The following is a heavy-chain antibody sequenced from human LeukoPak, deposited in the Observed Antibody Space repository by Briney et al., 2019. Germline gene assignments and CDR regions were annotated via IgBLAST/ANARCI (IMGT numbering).Heavy chain of an antibody. CDR3: RLGYYDSSGYYASGVDY. CDR1: GFTFGDYA. V-gene: IGHV3-49*04. Sequence: GGSLRLSCTASGFTFGDYAMSWVRQAPGKGLEWVGFIRSKAYGGTTEYAASVKGRFTISRDDSKSIAYLQMNSLKTEDTAVYYCRLGYYDSSGYYASGVDYWGQGTLVTLSS. D-gene: IGHD3-22*01. J-gene: IGHJ4*02. CDR2: IRSKAYGGTT.